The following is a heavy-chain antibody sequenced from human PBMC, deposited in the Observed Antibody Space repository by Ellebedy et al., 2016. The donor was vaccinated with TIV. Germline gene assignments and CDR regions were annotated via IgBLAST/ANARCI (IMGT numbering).Heavy chain of an antibody. CDR3: ATARGDHGAFEI. CDR1: GFSISDSY. V-gene: IGHV3-11*01. J-gene: IGHJ3*02. Sequence: PGGSLRLSCAVSGFSISDSYMSRVRQAPGKGLEWVSYISAGGTVIYYADSVKGRFTISRDNTKNSLYLQMNSLRAEDTAVYHCATARGDHGAFEIWGQGTMATVSS. D-gene: IGHD3-10*01. CDR2: ISAGGTVI.